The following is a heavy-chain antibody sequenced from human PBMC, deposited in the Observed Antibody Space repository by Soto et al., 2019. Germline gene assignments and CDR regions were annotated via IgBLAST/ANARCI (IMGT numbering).Heavy chain of an antibody. J-gene: IGHJ6*03. Sequence: SETLSLTCTVSGGSISSSSYYWGWIRQPPGKGLEWIGSIYYSGSTYYNPSLKSRVTISVDTSRNQFSLRLSSVTAADTAVYYCAGLDIVVVPAAMSDYYYYMDVWGKGTTVTVSS. CDR2: IYYSGST. CDR3: AGLDIVVVPAAMSDYYYYMDV. V-gene: IGHV4-39*01. D-gene: IGHD2-2*01. CDR1: GGSISSSSYY.